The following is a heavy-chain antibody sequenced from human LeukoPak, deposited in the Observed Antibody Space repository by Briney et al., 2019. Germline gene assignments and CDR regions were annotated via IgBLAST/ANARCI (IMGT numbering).Heavy chain of an antibody. J-gene: IGHJ6*03. CDR2: INSDGSST. Sequence: GPLRLSCAASRLIFSSYWMHWVRQAPGKGLVWVSRINSDGSSTIYADSVKGRFTISRDYAKNTVYLQMNSLRVDDTAVYYCAGHYGSGRYHYYYMDVWGRGTTVTVSS. CDR3: AGHYGSGRYHYYYMDV. V-gene: IGHV3-74*01. CDR1: RLIFSSYW. D-gene: IGHD3-10*01.